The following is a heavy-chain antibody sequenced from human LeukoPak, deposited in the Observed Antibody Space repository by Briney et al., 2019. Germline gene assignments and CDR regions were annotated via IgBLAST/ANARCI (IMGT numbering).Heavy chain of an antibody. Sequence: PGGSLRLSCIVSGGTTYDYGMSWVRHGPGEGLEWVSGINWDGTNTYYAESVKGRFTISRDSAEKSLYLHMNSLRDDDTAFYYRVKDLSSNWYSFDYWGQGTLVTVSS. CDR3: VKDLSSNWYSFDY. CDR2: INWDGTNT. D-gene: IGHD6-13*01. V-gene: IGHV3-20*04. CDR1: GGTTYDYG. J-gene: IGHJ4*02.